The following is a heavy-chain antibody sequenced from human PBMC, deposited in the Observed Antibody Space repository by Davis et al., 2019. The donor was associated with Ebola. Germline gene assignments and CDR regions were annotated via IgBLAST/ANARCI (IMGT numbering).Heavy chain of an antibody. V-gene: IGHV3-21*01. D-gene: IGHD3-10*01. Sequence: GESLKISCAASGFTFSSYGMHWVRQAPGKGLEWVSSITGSGGSTHYADSVKGRFTISRNNAKNSLYLQMNSLRAEDTAVYYCARGLGFGELLHAHYFDYWGQGTLVTVSS. CDR1: GFTFSSYG. J-gene: IGHJ4*02. CDR3: ARGLGFGELLHAHYFDY. CDR2: ITGSGGST.